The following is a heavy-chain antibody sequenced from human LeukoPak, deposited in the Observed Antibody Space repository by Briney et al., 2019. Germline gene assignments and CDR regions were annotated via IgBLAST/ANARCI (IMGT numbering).Heavy chain of an antibody. D-gene: IGHD3-22*01. CDR1: GGSISSYY. Sequence: SETLSLTCTVSGGSISSYYWNWIRQPPGKGLEWIGYIYYSGTTNYNPSLKSRVTISVDTSKNQFSLKLSSVTAADTAVYYCARTYYYDSSGYYPPHYYYGMDVWGQGTTVTVSS. V-gene: IGHV4-59*01. CDR3: ARTYYYDSSGYYPPHYYYGMDV. J-gene: IGHJ6*02. CDR2: IYYSGTT.